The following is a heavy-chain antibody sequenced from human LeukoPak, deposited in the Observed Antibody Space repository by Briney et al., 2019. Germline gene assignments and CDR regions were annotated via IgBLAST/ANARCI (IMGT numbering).Heavy chain of an antibody. CDR2: INHSGST. Sequence: SETLSLTCAVYGGSFSGYYWSWIRQPPGNGLEWIGEINHSGSTNYNPSLKSRVTISVDTSKNQFSLKLSSVTAADTAVYYCAREGPGYYGSGSYYNWGQGTLVTVSS. CDR3: AREGPGYYGSGSYYN. D-gene: IGHD3-10*01. J-gene: IGHJ4*02. V-gene: IGHV4-34*01. CDR1: GGSFSGYY.